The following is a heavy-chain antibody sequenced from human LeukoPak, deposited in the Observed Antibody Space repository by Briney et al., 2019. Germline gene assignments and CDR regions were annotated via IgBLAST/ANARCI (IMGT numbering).Heavy chain of an antibody. J-gene: IGHJ4*02. Sequence: GGSLRLSCAASGFTFSSYGMSWARQAPGKGLEWVSAISGSGGSPYYADSVKGRFTISRDNSKTTLYLQMNSLRAEDTAVYYCAKGSGSYLSPLYYFDYWGQGTLVTVSS. CDR3: AKGSGSYLSPLYYFDY. D-gene: IGHD1-26*01. CDR2: ISGSGGSP. V-gene: IGHV3-23*01. CDR1: GFTFSSYG.